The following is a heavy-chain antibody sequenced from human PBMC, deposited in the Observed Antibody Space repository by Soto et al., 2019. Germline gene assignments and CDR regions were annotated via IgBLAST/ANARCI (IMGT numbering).Heavy chain of an antibody. CDR1: GFTFSSYS. J-gene: IGHJ5*02. D-gene: IGHD3-22*01. Sequence: GGSLRLSCAAPGFTFSSYSMNWVRQAPGKGLEWVSSISSSSSYIYYADSVKGRFTISRDNAKNSLYLQMNSLRAEDTAVYYCARNYYDSSGYYGFMDWFDPWGQGTLVTVSS. CDR3: ARNYYDSSGYYGFMDWFDP. V-gene: IGHV3-21*01. CDR2: ISSSSSYI.